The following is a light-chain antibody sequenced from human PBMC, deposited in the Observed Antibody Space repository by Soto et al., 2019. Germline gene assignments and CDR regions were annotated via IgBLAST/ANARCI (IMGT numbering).Light chain of an antibody. J-gene: IGKJ5*01. CDR1: QSISSNS. Sequence: ERVLTQSPGTLSLSPGERATLSCRASQSISSNSLAWYQQKPGQAPRLFIYGASSRATGIPDRFIGSGSGTHFTLTISRLEPEDFALYYCQQYGSSPRISFGQGTRLEIK. CDR2: GAS. CDR3: QQYGSSPRIS. V-gene: IGKV3-20*01.